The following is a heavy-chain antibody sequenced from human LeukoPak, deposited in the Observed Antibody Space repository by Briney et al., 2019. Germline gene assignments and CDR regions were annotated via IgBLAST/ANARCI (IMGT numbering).Heavy chain of an antibody. Sequence: GRSLTLSCAPSGFTFSHYALHWVRQAPGKGLEWVAIISYDGSNKYYADSVKGRFTISRDNSKNTLYLQMNSLRTEDTAVYSCATTPSSGSFPYYFDYWGQGTLVTVSS. CDR3: ATTPSSGSFPYYFDY. CDR2: ISYDGSNK. CDR1: GFTFSHYA. J-gene: IGHJ4*02. V-gene: IGHV3-30-3*01. D-gene: IGHD1-26*01.